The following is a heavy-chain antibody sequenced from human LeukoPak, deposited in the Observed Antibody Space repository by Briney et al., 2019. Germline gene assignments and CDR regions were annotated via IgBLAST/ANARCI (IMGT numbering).Heavy chain of an antibody. V-gene: IGHV3-30*14. CDR3: ARGGAYSGSYCFDY. CDR1: GFTFSSYA. CDR2: ISYDGSNK. D-gene: IGHD1-26*01. J-gene: IGHJ4*02. Sequence: GRSLRLSCAASGFTFSSYAMHWVRQAPGKGLEWVAVISYDGSNKYYADSVKGRFTISRDNSKNTLFLQTNSLRAEDTAMYYCARGGAYSGSYCFDYWGQGTLVTVSS.